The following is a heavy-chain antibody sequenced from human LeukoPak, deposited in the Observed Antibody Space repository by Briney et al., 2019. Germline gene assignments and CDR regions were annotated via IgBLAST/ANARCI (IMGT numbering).Heavy chain of an antibody. CDR1: GFTFSSYA. Sequence: GSLRLSCAASGFTFSSYAMSWVRQAPGKGLEWVANIKQDGSEKSYVDSVKGRFTISRDNAKNSLYLQMNSLRAEDTAVYYCTREGAGGFDYWGQGTLVTVSS. CDR2: IKQDGSEK. CDR3: TREGAGGFDY. V-gene: IGHV3-7*01. J-gene: IGHJ4*02. D-gene: IGHD3-10*01.